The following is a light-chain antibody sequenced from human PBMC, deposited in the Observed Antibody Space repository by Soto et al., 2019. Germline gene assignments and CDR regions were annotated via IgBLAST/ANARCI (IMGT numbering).Light chain of an antibody. CDR3: SSDTSSSTWV. CDR1: SSDVGGYNY. J-gene: IGLJ3*02. V-gene: IGLV2-14*01. Sequence: QSALTQPAAVSGSPGQSITISCTGTSSDVGGYNYVSWYQQHPGKAPKLMIYEVSNRPSGVSNRFSGSKSGNTASLTISGLQAEEEADYYCSSDTSSSTWVFGGGTKVTVL. CDR2: EVS.